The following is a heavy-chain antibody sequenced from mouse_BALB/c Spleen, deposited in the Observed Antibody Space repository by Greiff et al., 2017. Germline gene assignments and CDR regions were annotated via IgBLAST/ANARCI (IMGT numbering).Heavy chain of an antibody. CDR3: ARSGGNYLAWFAV. D-gene: IGHD2-1*01. Sequence: QVQLQQPGAELVKPGASVKLSCKASGYTFTSYWMHWVKQRPGHGLEWIGEIDPSDSYTNYNQKFKGKATLTVDKSSSTAYMQLSSLTSEDSAVYYCARSGGNYLAWFAVWGQGTLVTVSA. J-gene: IGHJ3*01. CDR2: IDPSDSYT. CDR1: GYTFTSYW. V-gene: IGHV1-69*02.